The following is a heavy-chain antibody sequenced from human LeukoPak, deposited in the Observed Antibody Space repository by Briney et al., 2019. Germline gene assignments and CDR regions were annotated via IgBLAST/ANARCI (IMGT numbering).Heavy chain of an antibody. CDR3: ATIKRGDIFGYFDF. V-gene: IGHV4-59*11. CDR1: GVSITTHY. D-gene: IGHD3-10*01. Sequence: SETLSLTCTVSGVSITTHYWSWIRQPPGKGLKCIAYLRDSVTTKDTPSLKSRVTLSADTSKNQYFLRLTSVTAADTAVYYCATIKRGDIFGYFDFWGQRILVTVSS. CDR2: LRDSVTT. J-gene: IGHJ4*02.